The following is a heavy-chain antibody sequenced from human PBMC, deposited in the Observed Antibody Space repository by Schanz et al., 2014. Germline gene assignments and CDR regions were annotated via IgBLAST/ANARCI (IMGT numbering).Heavy chain of an antibody. CDR3: AKDPSHGDYDYYFDY. D-gene: IGHD3-22*01. Sequence: EVQLVESGGGLVQPGGSLRLSCAASGFTFSDHYMDWVRQAPGKGLEWVSAISGSGGSTYYADSVKGRFTISRDNSKNTLYLQMNSLRAEDTAVYYCAKDPSHGDYDYYFDYWGQGTLVNVSS. CDR2: ISGSGGST. V-gene: IGHV3-23*04. CDR1: GFTFSDHY. J-gene: IGHJ4*02.